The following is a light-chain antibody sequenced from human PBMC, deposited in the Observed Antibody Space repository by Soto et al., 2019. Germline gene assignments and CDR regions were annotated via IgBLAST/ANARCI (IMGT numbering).Light chain of an antibody. CDR1: SSDIGAYNY. CDR3: SSYTTTSTPVL. V-gene: IGLV2-14*01. CDR2: EVS. J-gene: IGLJ3*02. Sequence: QSALTQPASVSASPGQSITISCTGTSSDIGAYNYVSWYQHHPGNAPKLMIYEVSYRPSGVSSRFPGSKSGSTASLTISGLQAEDEANYYCSSYTTTSTPVLFGGGTQLTVL.